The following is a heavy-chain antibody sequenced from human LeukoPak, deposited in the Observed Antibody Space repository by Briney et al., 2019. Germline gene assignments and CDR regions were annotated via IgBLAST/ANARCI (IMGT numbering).Heavy chain of an antibody. CDR3: AKAGLGQKRGGFDY. CDR2: ITAGGGET. V-gene: IGHV3-23*01. Sequence: GGSLRLSCAASGFMFNNYAMNWVRQAPGKGLEWVCAITAGGGETYYADSVRGRFTISRDNSKSALYPLVNSLRADDTAAYYCAKAGLGQKRGGFDYWGQGTLVTVSS. CDR1: GFMFNNYA. J-gene: IGHJ4*02. D-gene: IGHD3/OR15-3a*01.